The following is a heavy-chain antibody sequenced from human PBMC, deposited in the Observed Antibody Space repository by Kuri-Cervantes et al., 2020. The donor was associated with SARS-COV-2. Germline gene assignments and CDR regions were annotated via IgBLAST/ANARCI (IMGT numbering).Heavy chain of an antibody. Sequence: GESLKISCAASGFTFSSYSMNWVRQAPGKGLEWVSYISSSSSTIYYADSVKGRFTISRDNAKNSLYLQMNSLRAEDTAVYYCASPGGIVSGPGAFDIWGQGTMVTVSS. CDR3: ASPGGIVSGPGAFDI. CDR1: GFTFSSYS. CDR2: ISSSSSTI. D-gene: IGHD3-10*01. V-gene: IGHV3-48*04. J-gene: IGHJ3*02.